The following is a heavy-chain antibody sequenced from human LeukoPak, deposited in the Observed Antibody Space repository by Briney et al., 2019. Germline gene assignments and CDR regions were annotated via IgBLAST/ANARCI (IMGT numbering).Heavy chain of an antibody. V-gene: IGHV4-34*01. CDR3: ARGPMRSWFDP. CDR2: INHSGSS. J-gene: IGHJ5*02. Sequence: SETLSLTCAVYGGSFSGYSWNWIRQPPGKGPEWIGEINHSGSSNYSPSLKSRVTISLDTSKNQFSLKLTSITAADTAVYYCARGPMRSWFDPWGQGTLVTVSS. CDR1: GGSFSGYS.